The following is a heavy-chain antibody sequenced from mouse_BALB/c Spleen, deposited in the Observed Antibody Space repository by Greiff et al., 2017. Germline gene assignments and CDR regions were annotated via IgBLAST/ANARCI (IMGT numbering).Heavy chain of an antibody. CDR1: GFTFSSYT. J-gene: IGHJ4*01. D-gene: IGHD2-10*02. V-gene: IGHV5-9*03. Sequence: DVKVEESGGGLVKPGGSLKLSCAASGFTFSSYTMSWVRQTPEKRLEWVATISSGGGNTYYPDSVKGRFTISRDNAKNNLYLQMSSLRSEDTALYYCARFVWSYAMDYWGQGTSVTVSS. CDR2: ISSGGGNT. CDR3: ARFVWSYAMDY.